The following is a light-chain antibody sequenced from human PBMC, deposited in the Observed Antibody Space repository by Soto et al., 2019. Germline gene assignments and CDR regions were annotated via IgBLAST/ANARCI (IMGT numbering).Light chain of an antibody. J-gene: IGKJ1*01. CDR1: QSVSSN. Sequence: EIVMTQSPATLSVSPGERATLSSRASQSVSSNLAWYPQKPGQAPRRLIYGASTRATGIPARFSGSGSGTEFTLTISSLQSEDFAVYYCQQYNNWPPWTFGHGTKVEIK. CDR3: QQYNNWPPWT. CDR2: GAS. V-gene: IGKV3-15*01.